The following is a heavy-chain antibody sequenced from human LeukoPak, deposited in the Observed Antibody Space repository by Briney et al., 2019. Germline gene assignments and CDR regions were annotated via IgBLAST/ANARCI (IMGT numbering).Heavy chain of an antibody. CDR3: ATGGEYSSSWYGFYDY. J-gene: IGHJ4*02. Sequence: EASVKVSCKVSGYTLTELSMHWVRQAPGKGLEWMGGFDPEDGETIYAQKFQGRVTMTEDTSTDTAYTEQSSLRSEDTAVYYCATGGEYSSSWYGFYDYWGQGTLVTVSS. CDR1: GYTLTELS. V-gene: IGHV1-24*01. CDR2: FDPEDGET. D-gene: IGHD6-13*01.